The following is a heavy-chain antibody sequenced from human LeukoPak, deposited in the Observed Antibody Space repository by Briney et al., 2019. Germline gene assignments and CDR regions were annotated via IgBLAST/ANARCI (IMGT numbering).Heavy chain of an antibody. CDR1: GFTVSSNY. D-gene: IGHD3-10*01. Sequence: GGSLRLSCAASGFTVSSNYMSWVRRAPGKGLEWVSVIYSGGSTDYADSVKGRFAISRDNSKNMLYLQLNSLRAEDTAVYYCARVDYSSGSYFDYWGQGTLVTVSS. V-gene: IGHV3-53*01. CDR2: IYSGGST. J-gene: IGHJ4*02. CDR3: ARVDYSSGSYFDY.